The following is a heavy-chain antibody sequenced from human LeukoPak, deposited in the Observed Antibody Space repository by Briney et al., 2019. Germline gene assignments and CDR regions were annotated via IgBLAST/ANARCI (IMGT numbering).Heavy chain of an antibody. CDR1: GYSISSGYY. V-gene: IGHV4-38-2*01. D-gene: IGHD1-14*01. Sequence: SETLSLTCAVSGYSISSGYYWGWIRQLPGKGLEWIGSIYHSGSTYYNPSLKSRVTISVYTSKNQFSLKLSSVTAADTAVYYCARLYINYYMDVWGKGTTVTVSS. J-gene: IGHJ6*03. CDR2: IYHSGST. CDR3: ARLYINYYMDV.